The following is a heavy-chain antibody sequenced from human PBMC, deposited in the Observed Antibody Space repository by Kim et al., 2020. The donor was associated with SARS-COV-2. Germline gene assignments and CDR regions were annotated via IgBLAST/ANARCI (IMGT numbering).Heavy chain of an antibody. J-gene: IGHJ2*01. CDR2: ISGSGGST. Sequence: GGSLRLSCAASGFTFSSYAMSWVRQAPGKGLEWVSAISGSGGSTYYADSVKGRFTISRDNSKNTLYLQMNSLRAEDTAVYYCAKTGTSMIVVVITTNYLYFDLWGRGTLVTVSS. D-gene: IGHD3-22*01. CDR3: AKTGTSMIVVVITTNYLYFDL. CDR1: GFTFSSYA. V-gene: IGHV3-23*01.